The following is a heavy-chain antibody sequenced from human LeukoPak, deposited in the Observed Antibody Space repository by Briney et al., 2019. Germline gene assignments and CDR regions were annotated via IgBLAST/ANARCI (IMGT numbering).Heavy chain of an antibody. Sequence: SGGCLRLSCAASGFTFSSYAVSWVRQAPGKGVEWVSTISGSGSNIYYVDSVKGRFTISRDTSKNTVYLQMSSLRAEDTAVYYCAKDRYSTNWLGAFDYWGQGTLVTVSS. CDR2: ISGSGSNI. J-gene: IGHJ4*02. D-gene: IGHD7-27*01. V-gene: IGHV3-23*01. CDR1: GFTFSSYA. CDR3: AKDRYSTNWLGAFDY.